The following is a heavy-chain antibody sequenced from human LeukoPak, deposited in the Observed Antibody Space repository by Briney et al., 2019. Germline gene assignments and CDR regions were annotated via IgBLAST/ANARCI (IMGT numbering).Heavy chain of an antibody. D-gene: IGHD3-22*01. CDR1: GGSISSYY. V-gene: IGHV4-59*12. CDR2: IYYSGST. Sequence: PSETLSLTCTVSGGSISSYYWSWIRQPPGKGLEWIGYIYYSGSTNYNPSLKSRVTISVDTSKNQFSLKLSSVTAADTAVYYCARGPRYYYDSSPMEADYWGQGTLVTVSS. J-gene: IGHJ4*02. CDR3: ARGPRYYYDSSPMEADY.